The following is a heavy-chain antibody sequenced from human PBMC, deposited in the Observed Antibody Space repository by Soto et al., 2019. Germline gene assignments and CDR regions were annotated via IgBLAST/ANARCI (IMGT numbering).Heavy chain of an antibody. CDR2: ISAYNGNT. V-gene: IGHV1-18*01. Sequence: QVHLVQSGTEVKKPGASVKVSCKASGYTFSTAGISWVRQAPGHGLEWMGWISAYNGNTNYAQNLQDRVTMTIDTSTSTAYMELRSLESDDTAVYYCARGARPAEFSNNWFDYWGQGTLVTVSS. CDR3: ARGARPAEFSNNWFDY. CDR1: GYTFSTAG. J-gene: IGHJ4*02. D-gene: IGHD1-1*01.